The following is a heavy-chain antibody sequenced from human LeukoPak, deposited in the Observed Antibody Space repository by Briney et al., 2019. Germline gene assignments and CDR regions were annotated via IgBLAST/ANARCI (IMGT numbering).Heavy chain of an antibody. CDR2: IAYDGNYK. Sequence: PGRSLRLSCAASGFTFTRFGMHWVCQAPGTGLEWVAIIAYDGNYKHYADSVKGRFTLSRDNSKSTVSLQMNSLRPDDTAVYYCTTRLQNHFDYWGQGTQVTVSS. CDR3: TTRLQNHFDY. CDR1: GFTFTRFG. J-gene: IGHJ4*02. D-gene: IGHD5-24*01. V-gene: IGHV3-30*03.